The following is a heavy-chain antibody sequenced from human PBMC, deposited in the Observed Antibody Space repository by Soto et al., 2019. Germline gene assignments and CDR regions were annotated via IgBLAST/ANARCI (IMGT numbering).Heavy chain of an antibody. V-gene: IGHV1-3*01. Sequence: ASAKVSCKASGYTFTSYAMHWVRQAPGQRLEWMGWINAGNGNTKYSQKFQGRVTITRDTSASTAYMELSSLRSEDTAVYYCARDIGIAVATFDYWGQGTLVTVSS. D-gene: IGHD6-19*01. CDR1: GYTFTSYA. CDR2: INAGNGNT. J-gene: IGHJ4*02. CDR3: ARDIGIAVATFDY.